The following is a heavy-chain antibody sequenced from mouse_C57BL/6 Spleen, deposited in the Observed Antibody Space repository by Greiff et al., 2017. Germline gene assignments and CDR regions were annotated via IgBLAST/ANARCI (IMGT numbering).Heavy chain of an antibody. J-gene: IGHJ2*01. Sequence: VQLQQSGAELVRPGSSVTLSCKASGYTFTSYWMHWVKQRPIQGLEWIGNIDTSDSETHYNQKFKDKATLTVDKSSSKASMQLSSLTSEDSAVYYCAREYYGSSYVHPYYFCYWGQGTTRTVSS. CDR3: AREYYGSSYVHPYYFCY. D-gene: IGHD1-1*01. CDR1: GYTFTSYW. CDR2: IDTSDSET. V-gene: IGHV1-52*01.